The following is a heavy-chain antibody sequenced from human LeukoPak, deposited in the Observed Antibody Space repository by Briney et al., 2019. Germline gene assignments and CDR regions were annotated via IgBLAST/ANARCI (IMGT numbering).Heavy chain of an antibody. CDR2: IKQDGSEK. Sequence: GGSLRLSCTASGFAFAEHGMSWVRQVPGKGLEWLANIKQDGSEKYYVDSVKGRFTISRDNATNSPYLQMNSLRAEDTAVYYCARGSEGYCSGGGCYYGMDVWGQGTTVTVSS. V-gene: IGHV3-7*01. J-gene: IGHJ6*01. D-gene: IGHD2-15*01. CDR1: GFAFAEHG. CDR3: ARGSEGYCSGGGCYYGMDV.